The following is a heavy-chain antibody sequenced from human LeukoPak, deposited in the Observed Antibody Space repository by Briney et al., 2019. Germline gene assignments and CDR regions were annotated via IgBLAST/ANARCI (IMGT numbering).Heavy chain of an antibody. Sequence: PSETLSLTCTVSGYSISSGYYWGWIRQPPGKGLEWIGSIYHSGSTYYNPSLKSRVTISVDTSKNQFSLRLTSMTAADTAVYYCVSAYCGGDCYHSLLANWGQGILVTVSS. CDR1: GYSISSGYY. J-gene: IGHJ4*02. CDR3: VSAYCGGDCYHSLLAN. D-gene: IGHD2-21*02. CDR2: IYHSGST. V-gene: IGHV4-38-2*02.